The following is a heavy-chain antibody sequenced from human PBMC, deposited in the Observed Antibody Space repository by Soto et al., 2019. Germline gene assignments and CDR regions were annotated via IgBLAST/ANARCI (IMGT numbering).Heavy chain of an antibody. CDR2: ISWDGGST. V-gene: IGHV3-43*01. CDR1: GFTFDDYT. J-gene: IGHJ6*02. Sequence: XGSLRLSCAASGFTFDDYTMHWVRQAPGKGLEWVSLISWDGGSTYYADSVKGRFTISRDNSKNSLYLQMNSLRTEDTALYYCAKDINRKGSPGPGTDVWGQGTTVTVSS. D-gene: IGHD6-13*01. CDR3: AKDINRKGSPGPGTDV.